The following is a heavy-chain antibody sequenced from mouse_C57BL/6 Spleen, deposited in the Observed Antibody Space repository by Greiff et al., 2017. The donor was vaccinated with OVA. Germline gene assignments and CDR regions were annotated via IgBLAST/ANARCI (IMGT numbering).Heavy chain of an antibody. CDR1: GFTFSDYG. Sequence: DVKLVESGGGLVKPGGSLKLSCAASGFTFSDYGMHWVRQAPEKGLEWVAYISSGSSTIYYADTVKGRFTISRDNAKNTLFLQITSLRSEDTAMYYCAKATVVPYWYFDVWGTGTTVTVSS. D-gene: IGHD1-1*01. CDR2: ISSGSSTI. V-gene: IGHV5-17*01. CDR3: AKATVVPYWYFDV. J-gene: IGHJ1*03.